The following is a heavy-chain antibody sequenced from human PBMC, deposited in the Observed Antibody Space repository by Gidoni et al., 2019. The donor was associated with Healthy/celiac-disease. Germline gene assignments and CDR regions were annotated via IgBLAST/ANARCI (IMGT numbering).Heavy chain of an antibody. CDR2: IYYSGST. CDR1: CGSISSGGYY. Sequence: QVQLQESGPGLVKPSQTLSLTCTFSCGSISSGGYYCSWIRQHPGKGLEWIGYIYYSGSTYYNPSLKSRVTISVDTSKNQFSLKLSSVTAADTAVYYCARGSLTFQGPHFDYWGQGTLVTVSS. V-gene: IGHV4-31*03. CDR3: ARGSLTFQGPHFDY. J-gene: IGHJ4*02. D-gene: IGHD2-21*02.